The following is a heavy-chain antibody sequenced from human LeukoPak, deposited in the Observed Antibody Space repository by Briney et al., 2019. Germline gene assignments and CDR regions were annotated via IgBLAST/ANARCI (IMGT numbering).Heavy chain of an antibody. CDR3: AKQRSEVPVAAANY. Sequence: GGSLRLSCAASGFTFSNYWMTWVRQAPGKGLEWVSGISGSGASTYYEDSVKGRFTISRDNSKNTLYLQMNSLRVEDTAVYYCAKQRSEVPVAAANYWGQGSLVTVSS. J-gene: IGHJ4*02. V-gene: IGHV3-23*01. CDR1: GFTFSNYW. D-gene: IGHD2-2*01. CDR2: ISGSGAST.